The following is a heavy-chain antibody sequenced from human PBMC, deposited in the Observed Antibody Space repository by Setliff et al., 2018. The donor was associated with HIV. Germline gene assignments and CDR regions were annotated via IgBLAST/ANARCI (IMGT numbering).Heavy chain of an antibody. V-gene: IGHV4-4*07. D-gene: IGHD3-10*01. Sequence: SETLSLTCTVSGGSISSYYWSWSRQPAGKGLEWIGRIYTSGSTNYNPSLKSRVSMSVDTSKNQFSLKLSSGTAADTAFYYCARGRGRITMLQGVTTFEYYMDVWDKGTTVTVSS. CDR2: IYTSGST. CDR1: GGSISSYY. J-gene: IGHJ6*03. CDR3: ARGRGRITMLQGVTTFEYYMDV.